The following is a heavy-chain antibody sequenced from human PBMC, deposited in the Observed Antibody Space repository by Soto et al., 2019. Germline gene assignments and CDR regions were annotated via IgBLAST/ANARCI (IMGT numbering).Heavy chain of an antibody. V-gene: IGHV3-23*04. CDR3: AKERSSGWSFDY. J-gene: IGHJ4*02. CDR1: GFTFSTYA. Sequence: VQLVESGGGLVQPGGSLRLSCAASGFTFSTYAMNWVRQAPGKGLEWVSGISGSGDSTYYADSVKGRFTVSRDNSKNTLYLQMNSLRGEDTAVFYCAKERSSGWSFDYWGQGTLVTVSP. D-gene: IGHD6-19*01. CDR2: ISGSGDST.